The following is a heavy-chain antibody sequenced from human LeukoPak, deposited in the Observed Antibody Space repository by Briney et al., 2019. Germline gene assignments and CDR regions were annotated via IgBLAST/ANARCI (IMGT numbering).Heavy chain of an antibody. V-gene: IGHV3-49*04. J-gene: IGHJ3*02. D-gene: IGHD3-16*01. CDR2: IRSKAYGGTT. CDR3: PRDKLVWGVHAFDI. Sequence: GGSLTLSCAASGFTFSSYAMHWVRQAPGKGLEWVGFIRSKAYGGTTEYAASVKGRFTISRDDSKSIAYLQMNSLKTEDTAVYYCPRDKLVWGVHAFDIWGQGTMVTVSS. CDR1: GFTFSSYA.